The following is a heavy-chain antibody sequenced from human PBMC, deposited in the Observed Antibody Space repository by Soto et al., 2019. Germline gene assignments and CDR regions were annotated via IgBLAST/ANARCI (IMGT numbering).Heavy chain of an antibody. CDR3: ARRIYGSGND. J-gene: IGHJ4*02. CDR1: GDSISSSKYY. CDR2: VYRSGTT. V-gene: IGHV4-39*01. Sequence: QLQVQESGPGLVKPSEPLSLPCTVSGDSISSSKYYWGWIRQPPGKGLEWIGTVYRSGTTYYNPSIKSRVNISVDTSKNQLSLTLDSVTDADTAVYYCARRIYGSGNDWGQGTLVTVSS. D-gene: IGHD3-10*01.